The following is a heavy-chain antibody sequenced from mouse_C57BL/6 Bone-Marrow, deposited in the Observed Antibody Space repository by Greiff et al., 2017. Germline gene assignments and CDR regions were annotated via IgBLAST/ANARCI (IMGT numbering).Heavy chain of an antibody. CDR3: TTWDGYGYFDV. Sequence: EVQLQQSGAELVRPGASVKLSCTASGFNIKDDYMHWVKQRPEQGLEWIGWIDPENGDTEYASKVPGKATITADTSYNTAYLKLSSLTSEDTAVYYCTTWDGYGYFDVWGTGTTVTVSS. J-gene: IGHJ1*03. CDR1: GFNIKDDY. D-gene: IGHD2-3*01. V-gene: IGHV14-4*01. CDR2: IDPENGDT.